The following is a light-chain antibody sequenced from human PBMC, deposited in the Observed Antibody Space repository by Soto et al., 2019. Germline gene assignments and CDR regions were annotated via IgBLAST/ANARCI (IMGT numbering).Light chain of an antibody. J-gene: IGKJ5*01. CDR2: DAS. V-gene: IGKV1-5*01. CDR1: QNIRNW. CDR3: QPYNTYSP. Sequence: DIQMTQYPSTLSASVGDSVTITCRASQNIRNWLAWYQQKPGKAPNHLIYDASSLKSGVPARFSGRGFGTDFTLTLIILQPDEFATYYCQPYNTYSPFGQGTRLAIK.